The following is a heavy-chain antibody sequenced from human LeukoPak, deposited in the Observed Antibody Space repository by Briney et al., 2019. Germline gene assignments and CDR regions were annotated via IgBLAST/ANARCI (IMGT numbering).Heavy chain of an antibody. J-gene: IGHJ4*02. D-gene: IGHD3-10*01. Sequence: PSETLSLTCTVSGGSISSSSYYWGWIRQPPGKGLEWIGSIYYSGSTYYNPSLKSRVTISVDTSKNQFSLKLSSVTAEDTAVYYCAGGSGSYSFDYWGQGTLVTVSS. CDR2: IYYSGST. CDR3: AGGSGSYSFDY. V-gene: IGHV4-39*07. CDR1: GGSISSSSYY.